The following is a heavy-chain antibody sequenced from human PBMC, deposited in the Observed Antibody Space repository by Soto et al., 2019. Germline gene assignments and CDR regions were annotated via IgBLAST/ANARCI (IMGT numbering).Heavy chain of an antibody. V-gene: IGHV4-39*01. D-gene: IGHD1-1*01. CDR3: ARTNWNYPTIHS. CDR1: GGSISSSSFH. J-gene: IGHJ4*02. Sequence: SETLSLTCTVSGGSISSSSFHWGWILQPPGKALEWIGSIYYSGRTYYNPSLKSRVTISGDTSKNQFSLQLTSLTAADTAVYYCARTNWNYPTIHSWGQGTLVTVSS. CDR2: IYYSGRT.